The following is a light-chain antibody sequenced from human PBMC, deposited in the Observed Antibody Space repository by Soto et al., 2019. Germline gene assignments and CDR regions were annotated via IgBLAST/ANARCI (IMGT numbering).Light chain of an antibody. J-gene: IGKJ4*01. CDR3: QQYNNWPLT. Sequence: EIVMTQSPATLSVSPGERATLSCRASQSVSSNLALYQQKPGQTPRLLIYDASSRATGIPARFSGSGSGTDFTLTIRSLQSEDFAVYYCQQYNNWPLTFGGGTNVEIK. CDR2: DAS. CDR1: QSVSSN. V-gene: IGKV3-15*01.